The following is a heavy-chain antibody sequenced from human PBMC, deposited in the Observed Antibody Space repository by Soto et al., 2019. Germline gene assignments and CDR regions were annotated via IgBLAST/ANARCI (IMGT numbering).Heavy chain of an antibody. Sequence: PGGSLRLSCAASGFTFDDYAMHWVRQVPGKGLEWVSGISGSGDSKHYSDSLKGRFTISRDNSKNTLFLQMNSLRAEDTAVYYCARIPFDHVWGTDRYSPNFDYWGQGTQVTVSS. CDR2: ISGSGDSK. V-gene: IGHV3-23*01. CDR1: GFTFDDYA. J-gene: IGHJ4*02. CDR3: ARIPFDHVWGTDRYSPNFDY. D-gene: IGHD3-16*02.